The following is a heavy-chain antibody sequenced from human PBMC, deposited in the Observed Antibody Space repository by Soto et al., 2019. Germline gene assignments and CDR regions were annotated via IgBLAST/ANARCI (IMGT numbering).Heavy chain of an antibody. CDR2: IIPIFGTA. CDR3: ARGGYYYDSSGYSHTALSFDY. V-gene: IGHV1-69*13. Sequence: SVKVSCKASGGTFSSYAISWVRQAPGQGLEWMGGIIPIFGTANYAQKFQGGVTITADESTSTAYMELSSLRSEDTAVYYCARGGYYYDSSGYSHTALSFDYWGQGTLVTVSS. J-gene: IGHJ4*02. D-gene: IGHD3-22*01. CDR1: GGTFSSYA.